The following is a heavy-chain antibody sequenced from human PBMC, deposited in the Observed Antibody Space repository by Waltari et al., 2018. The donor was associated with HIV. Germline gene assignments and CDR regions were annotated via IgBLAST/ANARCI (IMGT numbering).Heavy chain of an antibody. CDR1: GFTFTNYV. V-gene: IGHV1-18*01. Sequence: QVQLVQSGPEMKKLGASVKISCRASGFTFTNYVFSWVRQAPGQGLEWLGWISAYDGNKVFARGFKVRVILTTDTPTTTAYLEVRSLRSDDTAMYYCVRGGGTWLYDMYYYQGMDVWGQGTTVTVSS. D-gene: IGHD2-8*01. J-gene: IGHJ6*02. CDR3: VRGGGTWLYDMYYYQGMDV. CDR2: ISAYDGNK.